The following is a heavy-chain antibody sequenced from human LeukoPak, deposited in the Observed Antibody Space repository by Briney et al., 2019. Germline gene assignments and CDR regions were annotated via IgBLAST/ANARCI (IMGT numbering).Heavy chain of an antibody. CDR1: GYTFTTYY. D-gene: IGHD3-10*01. CDR2: INPSGGST. V-gene: IGHV1-46*01. CDR3: ARAGFGEHLDY. Sequence: ASVKVSCKASGYTFTTYYTHWVRQAPGQGLEWMGIINPSGGSTSYAQKFQGRVTMTRDTSTSTVYMELSSLRSEDTAVYFCARAGFGEHLDYWGQGTLVTVSS. J-gene: IGHJ4*02.